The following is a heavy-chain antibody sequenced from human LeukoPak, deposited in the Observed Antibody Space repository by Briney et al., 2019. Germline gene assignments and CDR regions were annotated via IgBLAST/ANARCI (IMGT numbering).Heavy chain of an antibody. D-gene: IGHD3-16*02. CDR2: ISGSGGST. CDR1: GFTFSSYG. Sequence: GGSLRLSCAASGFTFSSYGMSWVRQAPGKGLEWVSAISGSGGSTYYADSVKGRFTISRDNSKNTLYLQMNSLRAEDTAVYYCAKVLRLRLGELSPIDYWGQGTLVTVSS. CDR3: AKVLRLRLGELSPIDY. V-gene: IGHV3-23*01. J-gene: IGHJ4*02.